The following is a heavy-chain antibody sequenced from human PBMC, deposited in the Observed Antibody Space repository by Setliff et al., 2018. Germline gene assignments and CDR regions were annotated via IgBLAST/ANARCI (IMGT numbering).Heavy chain of an antibody. Sequence: SETLSLTCTVSGGSISSYYWSWIRQPAGKGLEWIGHIYIGGSANYNPSLKSRVTMSIDTSKSQFSLELNSVTAADMAVYYCAREQWLDPPGYYYMDVWAKGTTVTVSS. CDR3: AREQWLDPPGYYYMDV. J-gene: IGHJ6*03. D-gene: IGHD6-19*01. CDR1: GGSISSYY. CDR2: IYIGGSA. V-gene: IGHV4-4*07.